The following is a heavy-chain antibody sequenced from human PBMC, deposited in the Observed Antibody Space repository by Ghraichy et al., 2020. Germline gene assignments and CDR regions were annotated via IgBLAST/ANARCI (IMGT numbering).Heavy chain of an antibody. J-gene: IGHJ5*02. Sequence: ASVKVSCKASGYTFSSFGISWVRQAPGQGLEWMGWISAYNGNTNYAQNLQGRVTMTTETSTSTAYMELRSLRSDDTAVYYCARVFFKGSVGFDPWGQGTLVTVSS. D-gene: IGHD3-3*01. V-gene: IGHV1-18*04. CDR3: ARVFFKGSVGFDP. CDR1: GYTFSSFG. CDR2: ISAYNGNT.